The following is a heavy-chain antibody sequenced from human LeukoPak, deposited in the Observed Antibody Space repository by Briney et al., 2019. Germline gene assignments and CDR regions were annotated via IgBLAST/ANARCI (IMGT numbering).Heavy chain of an antibody. Sequence: SETLSLTCTVSGGSISSGGYYWSWIRQHPGKGLEWIGYIYYSGSAYYNPSLKSRVAISVDTSKNQFSLKLSSVTAADTAIYYCAGSVTSRVVLDYWGQGTLVTVSS. V-gene: IGHV4-31*03. J-gene: IGHJ4*02. CDR2: IYYSGSA. CDR1: GGSISSGGYY. CDR3: AGSVTSRVVLDY. D-gene: IGHD3-10*01.